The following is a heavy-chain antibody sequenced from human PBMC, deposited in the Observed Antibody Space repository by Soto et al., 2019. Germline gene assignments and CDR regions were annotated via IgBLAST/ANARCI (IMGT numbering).Heavy chain of an antibody. CDR1: GGSISSGDYY. Sequence: SETLSLTCTVSGGSISSGDYYWSWIRQPPGKGLEWIGYIYYSGSTYYNPSLKSRVTISVDTSKNQFSLKLSSVTAADTAVYYCAREIAAAGRGDWFDPWGQGTLVTVSS. CDR3: AREIAAAGRGDWFDP. D-gene: IGHD6-13*01. V-gene: IGHV4-30-4*01. CDR2: IYYSGST. J-gene: IGHJ5*02.